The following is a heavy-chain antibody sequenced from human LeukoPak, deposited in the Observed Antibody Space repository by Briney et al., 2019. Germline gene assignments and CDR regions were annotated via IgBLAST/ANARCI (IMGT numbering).Heavy chain of an antibody. J-gene: IGHJ4*02. CDR1: GGSISSGSYY. CDR3: AREGYSGSFDH. D-gene: IGHD6-6*01. CDR2: IYTSGST. V-gene: IGHV4-61*02. Sequence: SQTLSLTCTVSGGSISSGSYYWSWIRQPAGKGLEWIGRIYTSGSTNYNPSLESRVTISVDTSKNQFSLKLSSVTAADTAVYYCAREGYSGSFDHWGQGTLVTVSS.